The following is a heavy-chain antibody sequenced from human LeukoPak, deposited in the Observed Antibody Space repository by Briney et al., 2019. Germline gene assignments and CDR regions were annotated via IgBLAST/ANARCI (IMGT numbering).Heavy chain of an antibody. CDR1: GYTFTGYD. D-gene: IGHD2-15*01. V-gene: IGHV1-8*01. J-gene: IGHJ4*02. Sequence: ASVKVSCKASGYTFTGYDINWVRQATEQGLEWMGRMNPDSGNTSYAQKFQCRVTMTRSTSISTAYMGLSSLRSEDTAVYYCARGWWVARQYYFDYWGQGTLVTASS. CDR2: MNPDSGNT. CDR3: ARGWWVARQYYFDY.